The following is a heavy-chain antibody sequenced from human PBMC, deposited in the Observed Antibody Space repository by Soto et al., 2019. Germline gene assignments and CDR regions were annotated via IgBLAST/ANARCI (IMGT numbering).Heavy chain of an antibody. Sequence: SETLSLTCAVYGGSFSGYYWSWIRQPPGKGLEWIGEINHSGSTNYNPSLKSRVTISVDTSKNQFSLELSSVTAADTAVYYCARVYSSSGYYYGMDVWGQGTTVTVSS. J-gene: IGHJ6*02. D-gene: IGHD6-6*01. V-gene: IGHV4-34*01. CDR2: INHSGST. CDR3: ARVYSSSGYYYGMDV. CDR1: GGSFSGYY.